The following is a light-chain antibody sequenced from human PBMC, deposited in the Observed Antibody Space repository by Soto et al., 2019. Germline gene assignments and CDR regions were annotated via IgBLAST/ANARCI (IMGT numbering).Light chain of an antibody. J-gene: IGKJ1*01. Sequence: EIVFTQSPGTRFLSPGKRATLSCRARQSISSSYLAWCQQKLGQAPRLLIYGASSRATGIPERFSGSGAGTDCTLTISSLQPEDVETYYCPKYNSATRTFGQGTKVDIK. CDR3: PKYNSATRT. V-gene: IGKV3-20*01. CDR1: QSISSSY. CDR2: GAS.